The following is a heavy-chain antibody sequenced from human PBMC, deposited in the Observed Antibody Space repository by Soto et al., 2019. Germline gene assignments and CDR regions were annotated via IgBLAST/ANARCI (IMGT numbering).Heavy chain of an antibody. D-gene: IGHD5-18*01. CDR1: GYTFTNHW. V-gene: IGHV5-10-1*01. Sequence: RKISCNCSGYTFTNHWISWVRQKPGQGLEWMGRIDPSDSRTKYNPSFEGHVTISVDKSIGATFLQWSSLEASDTAVYYCARRHGYSYDFDYWGQGTLVTVSS. J-gene: IGHJ4*02. CDR2: IDPSDSRT. CDR3: ARRHGYSYDFDY.